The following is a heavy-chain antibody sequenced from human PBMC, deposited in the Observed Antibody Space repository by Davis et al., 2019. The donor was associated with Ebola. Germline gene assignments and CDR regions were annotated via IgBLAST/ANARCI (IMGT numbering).Heavy chain of an antibody. CDR2: ISYDGSNK. J-gene: IGHJ4*02. Sequence: GGSLRLSCAASGFTFSSYGMHWVRQAPGKGLEWVAVISYDGSNKYYADSVKGRFTISRDNSKNTLYLQMNSLRAEDTAVYYCAKDQRDGYIHFDYWGQGTLVTVSS. CDR1: GFTFSSYG. D-gene: IGHD5-24*01. V-gene: IGHV3-30*18. CDR3: AKDQRDGYIHFDY.